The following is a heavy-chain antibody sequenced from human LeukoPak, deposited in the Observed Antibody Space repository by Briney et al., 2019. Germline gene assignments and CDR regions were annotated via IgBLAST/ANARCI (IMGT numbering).Heavy chain of an antibody. CDR1: GFTFSSYS. V-gene: IGHV3-21*01. J-gene: IGHJ4*02. CDR3: ARMDYDSSGYFDY. CDR2: ISSSSSYI. Sequence: GGSLRLSCAASGFTFSSYSMNWVRQAPGKGLEWVSSISSSSSYIYYADSVKVRFTISRDNAKNSLYLQMNSLRAEDTAVYYCARMDYDSSGYFDYWGQGTLVTVSS. D-gene: IGHD3-22*01.